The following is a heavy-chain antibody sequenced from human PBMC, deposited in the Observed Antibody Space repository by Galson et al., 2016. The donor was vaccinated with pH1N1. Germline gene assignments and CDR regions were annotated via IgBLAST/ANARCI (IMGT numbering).Heavy chain of an antibody. D-gene: IGHD2-2*01. V-gene: IGHV3-74*01. Sequence: SLRLSCAASGFTFSSYWMHWVRQAPGKGLVWVSRINSDGSSTSYADSVKGRFTISRDNSKNTLYLQMNSLRVEDKAVYYCATLGGDIVVVPDATDYYYGLDVWGQGTTVSVSS. J-gene: IGHJ6*02. CDR3: ATLGGDIVVVPDATDYYYGLDV. CDR1: GFTFSSYW. CDR2: INSDGSST.